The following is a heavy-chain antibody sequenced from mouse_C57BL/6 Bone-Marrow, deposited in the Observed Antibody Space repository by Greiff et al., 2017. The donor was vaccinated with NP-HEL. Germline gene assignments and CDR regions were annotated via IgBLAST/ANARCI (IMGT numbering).Heavy chain of an antibody. Sequence: QVQLQQPGAELVKPGASVKLSCKASGYTFPSYWMHWVKQRPGQGLEWIGMIHPNSGSTNYNEKFKSKATLTVAKSSSTAYMQLSSLTSEDSAVYYCARGGPIYYDGSTYAMDYWGQGTSVTVSS. V-gene: IGHV1-64*01. CDR3: ARGGPIYYDGSTYAMDY. J-gene: IGHJ4*01. CDR1: GYTFPSYW. D-gene: IGHD1-1*01. CDR2: IHPNSGST.